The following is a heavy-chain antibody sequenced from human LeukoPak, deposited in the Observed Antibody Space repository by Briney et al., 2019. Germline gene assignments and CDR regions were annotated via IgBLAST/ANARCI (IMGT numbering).Heavy chain of an antibody. Sequence: PGGSLRLSCAASGFTFSSYSMNWVRQAPGKGLEWVSSISSGSSYIYYADSVKGRFTISRDNAKNSLYLQMNSLRAEDTAVYYCARDWGSSGWRYYYYGMDVWGKGTTVTVSS. CDR3: ARDWGSSGWRYYYYGMDV. J-gene: IGHJ6*04. D-gene: IGHD6-19*01. V-gene: IGHV3-21*01. CDR2: ISSGSSYI. CDR1: GFTFSSYS.